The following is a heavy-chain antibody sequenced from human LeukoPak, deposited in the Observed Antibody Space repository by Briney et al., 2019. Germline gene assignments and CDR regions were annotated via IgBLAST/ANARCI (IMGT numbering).Heavy chain of an antibody. D-gene: IGHD2-2*01. CDR2: ISGSGGST. CDR1: GFTFSSYA. Sequence: PGGSLRLSCAASGFTFSSYAMSWVRQAPGKGLEWVSAISGSGGSTYYADSVKGRFTISRDNSKNTLYLQMNSLRAEDTAVCYCAKDQDIVVVPAAIWFDPWGQGTLVTVSS. V-gene: IGHV3-23*01. J-gene: IGHJ5*02. CDR3: AKDQDIVVVPAAIWFDP.